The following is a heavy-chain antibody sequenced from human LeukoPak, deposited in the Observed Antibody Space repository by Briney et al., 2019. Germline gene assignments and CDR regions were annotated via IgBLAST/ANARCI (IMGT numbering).Heavy chain of an antibody. J-gene: IGHJ5*02. CDR2: FDPEDGET. CDR1: GYTLTELS. V-gene: IGHV1-24*01. D-gene: IGHD2-2*01. CDR3: AASHDCSSTSCNNWFDP. Sequence: GASVKVSCKVSGYTLTELSMHWVRQAPGKGFEWMGGFDPEDGETIYAQKFQGRVTMTEDTSTDTAYMELSSLRSEDTAVYYCAASHDCSSTSCNNWFDPWGQGTLVTVSS.